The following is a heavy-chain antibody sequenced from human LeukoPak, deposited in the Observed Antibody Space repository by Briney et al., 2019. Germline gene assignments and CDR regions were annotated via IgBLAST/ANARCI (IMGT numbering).Heavy chain of an antibody. CDR2: IYYSGST. V-gene: IGHV4-31*03. CDR3: AREGIFRPADY. J-gene: IGHJ4*02. D-gene: IGHD3-3*01. Sequence: PSETLSLTCTVSGGSISSGGYYWSWIRQHPGKGLEWIGYIYYSGSTYYNPSLKSRLTISVDTSKNQFSLKLSSVTAADTAVYYCAREGIFRPADYWGQGTLVTVSS. CDR1: GGSISSGGYY.